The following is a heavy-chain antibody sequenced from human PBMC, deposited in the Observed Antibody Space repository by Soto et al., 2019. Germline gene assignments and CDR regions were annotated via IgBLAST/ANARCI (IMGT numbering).Heavy chain of an antibody. Sequence: QAHLVESGGGVVQPGRSLRLSCAASGFTFTSYGMHWVRQAPGTRLEWVAVISYDGGLQHYADSVKGRFTISRDNSKNMVLLQXXXLRADDTAVYYCVSDRGYGHASVPYSWGQGTLVSVSS. CDR1: GFTFTSYG. CDR3: VSDRGYGHASVPYS. J-gene: IGHJ4*02. V-gene: IGHV3-30*03. D-gene: IGHD5-18*01. CDR2: ISYDGGLQ.